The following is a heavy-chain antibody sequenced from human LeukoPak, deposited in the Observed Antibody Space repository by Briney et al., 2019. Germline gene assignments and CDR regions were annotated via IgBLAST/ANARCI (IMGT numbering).Heavy chain of an antibody. CDR3: AKGYYYYYGMDV. Sequence: GGSLRLSYAASGFTFDDYTMHWVRQAPGKGLEWVSLISWDGGSTYYADSVKGRFTISRDNSKNSLYLQMNSLRTEDTASYYCAKGYYYYYGMDVWGQGTTVTVSS. CDR1: GFTFDDYT. V-gene: IGHV3-43*01. CDR2: ISWDGGST. J-gene: IGHJ6*02.